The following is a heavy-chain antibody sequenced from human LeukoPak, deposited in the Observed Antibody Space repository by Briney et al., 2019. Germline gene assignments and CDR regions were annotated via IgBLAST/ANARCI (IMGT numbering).Heavy chain of an antibody. V-gene: IGHV4-59*12. D-gene: IGHD2-2*01. CDR2: IYYSGST. CDR3: AREDQRKYWFDP. J-gene: IGHJ5*02. Sequence: SETLSLTCTVSGGSISSYYWSWIRQPPGKGLEWIGYIYYSGSTNYNPSLKSRVTISVDTSKNQFSLKLSSVTAADTAVYYCAREDQRKYWFDPWGQGTLVTVSS. CDR1: GGSISSYY.